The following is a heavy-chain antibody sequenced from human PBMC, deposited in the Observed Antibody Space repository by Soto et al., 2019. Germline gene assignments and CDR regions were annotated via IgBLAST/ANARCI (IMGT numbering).Heavy chain of an antibody. D-gene: IGHD2-15*01. CDR2: INPSGGST. CDR3: ARGVVVVAASGAVDAY. Sequence: GASVKVSCKASGYTFTSYYMHWVRQAPGQGLEWMGIINPSGGSTSYAQKFQGRVTMTRDTSTSTVYMELSSLRSEDAAVYYCARGVVVVAASGAVDAYWXQGTLVTVSS. CDR1: GYTFTSYY. J-gene: IGHJ4*02. V-gene: IGHV1-46*03.